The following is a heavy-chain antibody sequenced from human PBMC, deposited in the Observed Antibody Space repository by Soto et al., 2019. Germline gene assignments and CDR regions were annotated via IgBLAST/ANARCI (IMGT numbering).Heavy chain of an antibody. CDR2: ISSNGGST. CDR3: VKGLSRFLDPTAMDV. D-gene: IGHD3-3*01. CDR1: GFTFSIYT. V-gene: IGHV3-64D*08. Sequence: GGSLRLSCSASGFTFSIYTMHWVRQAPGKGLEYVSAISSNGGSTYYADSVKGRFTISRDNSKNTLYLQMTSLRGEDTAVYYCVKGLSRFLDPTAMDVWGQGTTVTVSS. J-gene: IGHJ6*02.